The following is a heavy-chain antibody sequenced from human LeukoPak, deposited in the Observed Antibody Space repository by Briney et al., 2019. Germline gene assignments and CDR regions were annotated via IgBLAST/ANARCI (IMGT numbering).Heavy chain of an antibody. Sequence: GGSLRLSCAASGFTFSSHEMNWVRQAPGKGLEWVSYISSSGNSIHYVDFVKGRFTISRDNAKNSLYLQMNSLRAEDTAVYYCARQHYDFWLPADYWGQGTLVTVSS. CDR1: GFTFSSHE. V-gene: IGHV3-48*03. CDR3: ARQHYDFWLPADY. J-gene: IGHJ4*02. D-gene: IGHD3-3*01. CDR2: ISSSGNSI.